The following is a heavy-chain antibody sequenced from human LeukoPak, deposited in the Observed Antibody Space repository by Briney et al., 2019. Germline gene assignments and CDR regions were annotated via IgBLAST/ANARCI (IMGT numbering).Heavy chain of an antibody. V-gene: IGHV1-46*01. CDR1: GYTFTSYY. Sequence: ASVNVSCKASGYTFTSYYMHWVRQAPGQGLEWMGTINPSGGSRSYAQKFQGRVTMTRDTSTSTVYMGLSSLRSEDTAVYFCARDACSSTICQAGGNWFDPWGQGTLVIVS. CDR3: ARDACSSTICQAGGNWFDP. D-gene: IGHD2-2*01. CDR2: INPSGGSR. J-gene: IGHJ5*02.